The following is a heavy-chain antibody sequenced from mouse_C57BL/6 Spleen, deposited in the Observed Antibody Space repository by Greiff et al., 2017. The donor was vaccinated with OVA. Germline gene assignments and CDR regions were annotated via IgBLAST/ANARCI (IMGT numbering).Heavy chain of an antibody. CDR2: IHPNSGST. CDR1: GYTFTSYW. D-gene: IGHD1-1*01. V-gene: IGHV1-64*01. Sequence: VQLQQPGAELVKPGASVKLSCKASGYTFTSYWMHWVKQRPGQGLEWIGMIHPNSGSTNYNEKFKSKATLTVDKSSSTAYMQLSSLTSEDSAVYYCARVTTVVPFMDYWGQGTSVTVSS. CDR3: ARVTTVVPFMDY. J-gene: IGHJ4*01.